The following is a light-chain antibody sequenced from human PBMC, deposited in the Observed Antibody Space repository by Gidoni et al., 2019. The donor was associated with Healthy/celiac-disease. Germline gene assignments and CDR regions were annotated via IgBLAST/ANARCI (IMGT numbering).Light chain of an antibody. Sequence: DLQMTQSPSSLSASVGDRVTITCRASQGISTSLAWYQQKPGKVPKLLIYDASTLQSGVPSRFSGSGSGTDFTLTISSLQPEDVATYYCQKYNSAPLTFGGGTKVEIK. CDR1: QGISTS. CDR3: QKYNSAPLT. CDR2: DAS. J-gene: IGKJ4*01. V-gene: IGKV1-27*01.